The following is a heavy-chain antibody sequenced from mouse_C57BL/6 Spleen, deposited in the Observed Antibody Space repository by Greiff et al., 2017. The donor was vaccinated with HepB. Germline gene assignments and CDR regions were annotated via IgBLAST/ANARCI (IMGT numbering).Heavy chain of an antibody. V-gene: IGHV5-9-1*02. D-gene: IGHD4-1*02. CDR1: GFTFSSYA. CDR2: ISSGGDYI. CDR3: TRGNWDGSAY. Sequence: EVKLQESGEGLVKPGGSLKLSCAASGFTFSSYAMSWVRQTPEKRLEWVAYISSGGDYIYYADTVKGRFTISRDNARNTLYLQMSSLKSEDTAMYYCTRGNWDGSAYWGQGTLVTVSA. J-gene: IGHJ3*01.